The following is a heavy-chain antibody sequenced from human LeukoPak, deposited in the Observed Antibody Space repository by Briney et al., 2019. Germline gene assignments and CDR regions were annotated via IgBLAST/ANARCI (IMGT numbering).Heavy chain of an antibody. J-gene: IGHJ4*02. CDR1: GFTFSRYW. V-gene: IGHV3-74*01. Sequence: GGSLRLSCAASGFTFSRYWMHWVRQDPGKGLEWVSRITGDGGGTNNADSVKGRFTISRDNAKNTPYLQMNSLRVEDTAVYYCARDLIYGSGSLDCWGQGTLVTVSS. CDR2: ITGDGGGT. CDR3: ARDLIYGSGSLDC. D-gene: IGHD3-10*01.